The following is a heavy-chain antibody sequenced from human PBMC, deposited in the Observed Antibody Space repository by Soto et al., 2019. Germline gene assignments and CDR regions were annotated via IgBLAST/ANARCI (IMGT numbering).Heavy chain of an antibody. Sequence: GGSLRLSCAASGFTVSSNYMSWVRQAPGKGLEWVSVIYSGGSTYYADSVKGRFTISRHNSKNTLYLQMNSLRAEDTAVYYCARARGGYSGYDSTGGYYYYYYMDVWGKGTTVTVSS. J-gene: IGHJ6*03. V-gene: IGHV3-53*04. CDR1: GFTVSSNY. CDR2: IYSGGST. CDR3: ARARGGYSGYDSTGGYYYYYYMDV. D-gene: IGHD5-12*01.